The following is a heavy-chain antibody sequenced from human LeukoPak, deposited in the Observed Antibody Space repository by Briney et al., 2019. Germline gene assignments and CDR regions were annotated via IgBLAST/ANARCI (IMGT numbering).Heavy chain of an antibody. CDR2: IYSGGST. Sequence: GGSLRLSCAASGFTFSSYAMSWVRQAPGKGLQWVSVIYSGGSTYYANSVKGRFTISRDKSKNALYLQMNSLRVEDTAVYYCARENNFGSGMDVWGQGTTVTVSS. J-gene: IGHJ6*02. V-gene: IGHV3-23*03. D-gene: IGHD3-10*01. CDR1: GFTFSSYA. CDR3: ARENNFGSGMDV.